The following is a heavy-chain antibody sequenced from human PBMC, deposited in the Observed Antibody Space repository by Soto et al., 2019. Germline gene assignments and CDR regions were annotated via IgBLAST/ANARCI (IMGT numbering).Heavy chain of an antibody. J-gene: IGHJ4*02. CDR1: GGTFNSYT. Sequence: QVQLAQSGAEVKKPGSSVKVSCTASGGTFNSYTINWVRQAPGQGLEWVGRVNPIVGMSNSAQKFQGRVTITADKSTSKDYMDLSSLKSDDTAVYYCATSYGSGSTHFDYWGQGTLVTVSS. CDR2: VNPIVGMS. CDR3: ATSYGSGSTHFDY. V-gene: IGHV1-69*02. D-gene: IGHD3-10*01.